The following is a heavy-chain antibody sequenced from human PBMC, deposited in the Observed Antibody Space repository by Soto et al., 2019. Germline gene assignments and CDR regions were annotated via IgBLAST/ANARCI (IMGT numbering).Heavy chain of an antibody. V-gene: IGHV3-23*01. J-gene: IGHJ4*02. CDR1: GFTFNNYA. CDR2: ISGSGGST. D-gene: IGHD2-15*01. CDR3: AKVIVVIAAAGDYFDS. Sequence: PGGSLRLSCAASGFTFNNYAMTWVRQAPGKGLGWVSVISGSGGSTHYADSVQGRFSISRDNSKNTVYLQMNSLGVEDTALYYCAKVIVVIAAAGDYFDSWGQGTLVTVSS.